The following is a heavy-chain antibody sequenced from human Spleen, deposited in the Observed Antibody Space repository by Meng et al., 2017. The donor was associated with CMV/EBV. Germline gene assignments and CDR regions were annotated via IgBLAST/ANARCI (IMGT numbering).Heavy chain of an antibody. CDR2: IHATGGST. Sequence: GESLKISCAASGFTFSRYATSWVRQAPGKGLEWVATIHATGGSTYYADSVKGRFTISRDNSKNTLSLQMNSLRAEDTALYYCAKGDKAAGRVWYFDPWGQGTLVTVSS. D-gene: IGHD6-13*01. CDR1: GFTFSRYA. J-gene: IGHJ4*02. V-gene: IGHV3-23*01. CDR3: AKGDKAAGRVWYFDP.